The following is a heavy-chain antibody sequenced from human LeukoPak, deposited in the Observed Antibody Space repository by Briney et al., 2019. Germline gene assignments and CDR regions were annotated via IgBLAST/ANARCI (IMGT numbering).Heavy chain of an antibody. CDR3: ARGGGSYYYGMDV. Sequence: SETLSLTCAVYGGSFSGYYWSWVRQPPGKGLEGIGEINHSGSTNYNPSLTSRVTISVDTSKNQFPLKLSSVTAADTAVYYCARGGGSYYYGMDVWGKGTTVTVSS. D-gene: IGHD3-16*01. CDR1: GGSFSGYY. V-gene: IGHV4-34*01. J-gene: IGHJ6*04. CDR2: INHSGST.